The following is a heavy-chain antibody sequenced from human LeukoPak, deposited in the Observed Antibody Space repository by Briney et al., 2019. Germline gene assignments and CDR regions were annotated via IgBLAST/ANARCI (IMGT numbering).Heavy chain of an antibody. CDR1: GYSISSGYY. Sequence: SETLSLTCTVSGYSISSGYYWVWIRQPPGKGLEWIGSIYRSGSTNYNPSLKSRVTISVDTSKNQFSLKVNSVTAADTAVYYCARDQYSGSYYTYYYYYMDVWGKGTTVTVSS. CDR3: ARDQYSGSYYTYYYYYMDV. V-gene: IGHV4-38-2*02. J-gene: IGHJ6*03. D-gene: IGHD1-26*01. CDR2: IYRSGST.